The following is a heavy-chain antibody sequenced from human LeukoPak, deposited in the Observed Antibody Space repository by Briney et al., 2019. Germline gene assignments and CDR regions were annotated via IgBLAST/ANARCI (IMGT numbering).Heavy chain of an antibody. J-gene: IGHJ4*02. D-gene: IGHD5-24*01. CDR3: AREVSDGYNFDY. CDR2: IYYSGST. Sequence: PSETLSLTCTVSGGSISSYYWSWIRQPPGKGLEWIGYIYYSGSTNYNPSLKSRVTISVDTSKNQFSLKLSSVTAADTAVYYCAREVSDGYNFDYWGQGTLVTVSS. V-gene: IGHV4-59*01. CDR1: GGSISSYY.